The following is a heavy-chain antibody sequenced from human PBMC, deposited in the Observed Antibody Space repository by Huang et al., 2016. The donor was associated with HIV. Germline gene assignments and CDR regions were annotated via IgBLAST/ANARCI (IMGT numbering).Heavy chain of an antibody. CDR3: ARGGLLWFGELST. D-gene: IGHD3-10*01. CDR1: GYTFTNYE. CDR2: MNPKRGDT. Sequence: QVQLVQSGAEVKKPGASVKVSCKASGYTFTNYEINWVRQATGQGLEWMGWMNPKRGDTGFSQKFQGRVTMTSNTSISTAYMELSSLRSEDTAVYYCARGGLLWFGELSTWGQGTLVTVSS. V-gene: IGHV1-8*01. J-gene: IGHJ5*02.